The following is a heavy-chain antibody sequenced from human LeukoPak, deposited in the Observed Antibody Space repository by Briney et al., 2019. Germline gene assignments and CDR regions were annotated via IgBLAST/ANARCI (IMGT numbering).Heavy chain of an antibody. CDR1: GGSISSYY. CDR3: ARYDLDAFDI. Sequence: SETLSLTCTVSGGSISSYYWSWIRQPPGKGLEWIGYIYYSGSTNYNPSLKSRVTISVDTSKNQFSLKLSPVTAADTAVYYCARYDLDAFDIWGQGTMVTVSS. V-gene: IGHV4-59*01. CDR2: IYYSGST. J-gene: IGHJ3*02. D-gene: IGHD3-16*01.